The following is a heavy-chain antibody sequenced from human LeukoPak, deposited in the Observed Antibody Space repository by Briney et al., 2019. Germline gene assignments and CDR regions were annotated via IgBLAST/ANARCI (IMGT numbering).Heavy chain of an antibody. Sequence: ASVTVSCKASGYTFTGYYMHWVRQAPGQGLEWMGWINPNSGGTNYAQKFQGRVTMTRDTSISTAYMEMSRLRSDDTAVYYCARETVEQWLDSYYYYGMDVWGQGTTVTVSS. CDR3: ARETVEQWLDSYYYYGMDV. CDR2: INPNSGGT. V-gene: IGHV1-2*02. D-gene: IGHD6-19*01. J-gene: IGHJ6*02. CDR1: GYTFTGYY.